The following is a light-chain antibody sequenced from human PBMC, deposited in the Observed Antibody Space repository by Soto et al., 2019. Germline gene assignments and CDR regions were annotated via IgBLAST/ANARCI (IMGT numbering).Light chain of an antibody. CDR2: AAS. Sequence: DIQMTQSPSSLSASVGDRVTITCQASQSISSYLNWYQQKPGKAPKLLIYAASSLQSGVPSRFSGSGSGTDFTLTISSLQAEDVAVYYCQQYYSTPRTFGQGTKVDI. J-gene: IGKJ1*01. V-gene: IGKV1-39*01. CDR3: QQYYSTPRT. CDR1: QSISSY.